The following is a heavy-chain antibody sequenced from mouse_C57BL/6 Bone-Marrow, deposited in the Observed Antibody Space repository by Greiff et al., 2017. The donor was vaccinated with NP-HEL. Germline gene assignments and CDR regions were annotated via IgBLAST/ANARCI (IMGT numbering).Heavy chain of an antibody. Sequence: VQLQQSGPELVKPGASVKIPCKASGYTFTDYNMDWVKQSPGKSLEWIGDINPNNGGTIYNQKFKGQATLTVDKSSSTAYMQLRSLTSEDTAVYYGARGSKGEGWVAYWGQGTLVTVSA. V-gene: IGHV1-18*01. CDR2: INPNNGGT. D-gene: IGHD2-5*01. CDR3: ARGSKGEGWVAY. J-gene: IGHJ3*01. CDR1: GYTFTDYN.